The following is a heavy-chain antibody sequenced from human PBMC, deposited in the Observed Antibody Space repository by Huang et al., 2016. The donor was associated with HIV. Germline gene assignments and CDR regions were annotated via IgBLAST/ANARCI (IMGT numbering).Heavy chain of an antibody. J-gene: IGHJ4*02. V-gene: IGHV1-18*01. CDR2: ISAYNGDI. CDR3: ARKATVTAGIDY. Sequence: QIQLVQSAAEVKKPGASVKVSCRASGYTFSTYGISWVRQAPGQGLEWMGWISAYNGDIKFAQNFKGRLTRTTDTSTLTAYMELRSLRSDDTALYYCARKATVTAGIDYWGQGTLVTVSS. D-gene: IGHD4-17*01. CDR1: GYTFSTYG.